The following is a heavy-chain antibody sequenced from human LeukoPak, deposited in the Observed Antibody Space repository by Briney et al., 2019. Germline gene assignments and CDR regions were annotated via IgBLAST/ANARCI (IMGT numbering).Heavy chain of an antibody. Sequence: GSLRLSCAASPFTFSSYGMHWVRQAPGKGLEWVAYIQYDGSNQQYADSVKGRFTISRDNAKNSLYLQMNSLRAEDTAVYYCARDHHRRLYDSQARDTFDIWGQGTMVTVSS. D-gene: IGHD3-22*01. J-gene: IGHJ3*02. CDR3: ARDHHRRLYDSQARDTFDI. CDR2: IQYDGSNQ. CDR1: PFTFSSYG. V-gene: IGHV3-30*02.